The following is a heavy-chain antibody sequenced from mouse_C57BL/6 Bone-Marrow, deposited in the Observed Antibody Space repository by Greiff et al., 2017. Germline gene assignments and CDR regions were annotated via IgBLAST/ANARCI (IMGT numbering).Heavy chain of an antibody. Sequence: VQGVESGAELVKPGASVKMSCKASGYTFTTYPIEWMKQNHGKSLEWIGNFHPYNDDTKYNEKFKGKATLTVEKSSSTVYFELSRLTSDDSAVYYCARGGNYGGYYFDYWGQGTTLTVSS. CDR3: ARGGNYGGYYFDY. V-gene: IGHV1-47*01. CDR1: GYTFTTYP. D-gene: IGHD2-1*01. CDR2: FHPYNDDT. J-gene: IGHJ2*01.